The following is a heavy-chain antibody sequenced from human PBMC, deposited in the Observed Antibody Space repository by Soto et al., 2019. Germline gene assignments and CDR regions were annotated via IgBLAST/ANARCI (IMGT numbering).Heavy chain of an antibody. CDR2: IIPIFGTA. V-gene: IGHV1-69*06. D-gene: IGHD6-19*01. Sequence: SVKVSCKASGGTFSSYAISWVRQAPGQGLEWMGGIIPIFGTANYAQKFQGRVTITADKSTSTAYMELSSLRSGDTAVYYCARDRTAVAVVWFDPWGQGTLVTVSS. CDR1: GGTFSSYA. J-gene: IGHJ5*02. CDR3: ARDRTAVAVVWFDP.